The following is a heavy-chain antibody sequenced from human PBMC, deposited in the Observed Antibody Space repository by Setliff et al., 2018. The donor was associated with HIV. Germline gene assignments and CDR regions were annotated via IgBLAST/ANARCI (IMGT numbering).Heavy chain of an antibody. D-gene: IGHD2-2*01. CDR1: GFTFSNYE. Sequence: HPGGSLRLSCAASGFTFSNYEMNWVRQAPGKGLEWVSLISWDGGSTYYADSVKGRFTISRDNSKNSLYLQMNSLRTEDTALYYCAKDQGRCSSTSCYYYYGMDVWGQGTTVTVSS. CDR2: ISWDGGST. CDR3: AKDQGRCSSTSCYYYYGMDV. V-gene: IGHV3-43*01. J-gene: IGHJ6*02.